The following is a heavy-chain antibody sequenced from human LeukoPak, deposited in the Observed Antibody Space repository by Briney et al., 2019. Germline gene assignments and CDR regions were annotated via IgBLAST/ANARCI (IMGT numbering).Heavy chain of an antibody. J-gene: IGHJ4*02. V-gene: IGHV1-18*01. CDR2: ISAYDGTT. D-gene: IGHD3-9*01. CDR3: ARGDDILTGYFRGFDY. CDR1: GYTFTSYG. Sequence: RASVKVSCKASGYTFTSYGISWVRQAPGQGLEWMGWISAYDGTTNYAQNFQGRVTMSTDTSTTTAYMELRSLRSDDTAVYYCARGDDILTGYFRGFDYWGQGTLVTVSS.